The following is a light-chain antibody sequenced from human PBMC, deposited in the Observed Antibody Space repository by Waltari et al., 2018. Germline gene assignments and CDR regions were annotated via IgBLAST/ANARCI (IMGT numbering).Light chain of an antibody. J-gene: IGKJ4*01. V-gene: IGKV3-20*01. Sequence: EIVLTTSPGTLSLSPGERATLPCRTSQSVSSSYLAWYQQKPGQAPRLLIYGASSRATGIPDRFSGSGSGTDFTLTISRLEPEDFAVYYCQQYGSSPALTFGGGTKVEIK. CDR1: QSVSSSY. CDR3: QQYGSSPALT. CDR2: GAS.